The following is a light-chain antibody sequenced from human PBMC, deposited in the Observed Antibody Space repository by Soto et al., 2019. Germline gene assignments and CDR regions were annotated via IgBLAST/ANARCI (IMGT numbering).Light chain of an antibody. J-gene: IGKJ1*01. CDR2: GAS. CDR3: QQYNNWGT. V-gene: IGKV3-15*01. Sequence: EIVMTQSPATLSVSPGERATLSCRASQSVSSNLAWYQQKPGQAPRLLIYGASTRATGIPARFSGSGSGTEFTLTISSLQSDDFAVSYCQQYNNWGTFGQGTKVEIK. CDR1: QSVSSN.